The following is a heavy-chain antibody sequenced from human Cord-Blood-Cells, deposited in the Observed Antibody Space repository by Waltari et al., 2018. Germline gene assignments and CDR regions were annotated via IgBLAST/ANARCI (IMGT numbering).Heavy chain of an antibody. V-gene: IGHV1-2*02. D-gene: IGHD4-17*01. J-gene: IGHJ3*02. CDR1: GYTFTGYY. CDR3: AREGGDYDAFDI. Sequence: QVQLVQSGAEVKKPGASVKVSCKASGYTFTGYYMHWVRQAPGQGLEWMGWINPNSGGTNYAQKLQGRVTVTRGTSISTAYMELSRLRSDDTAVYYCAREGGDYDAFDIWGQGTMVTVSS. CDR2: INPNSGGT.